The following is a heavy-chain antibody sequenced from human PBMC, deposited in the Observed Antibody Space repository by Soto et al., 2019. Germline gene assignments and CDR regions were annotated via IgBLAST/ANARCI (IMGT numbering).Heavy chain of an antibody. D-gene: IGHD3-3*01. Sequence: ASVKVSCKASGYTFTSYAMHWVRQAPGQRLEWMGWINAGNGNTKYSQKFQGRVTITRDTSASTAYMELSSLRSEDTAVYYCARGQYDFWSGYYGTNFFDYWGQGTLVTVSS. CDR1: GYTFTSYA. J-gene: IGHJ4*02. CDR3: ARGQYDFWSGYYGTNFFDY. V-gene: IGHV1-3*01. CDR2: INAGNGNT.